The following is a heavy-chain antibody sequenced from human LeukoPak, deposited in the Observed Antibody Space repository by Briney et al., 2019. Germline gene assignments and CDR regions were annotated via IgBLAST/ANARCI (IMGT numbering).Heavy chain of an antibody. V-gene: IGHV3-7*01. CDR1: GFTFSSYW. CDR3: ARDPTNYYGSGSYYREGFDY. Sequence: PGGSLRLSCAASGFTFSSYWMSWVRQAPGKGLEWVANIKQDGSEKYYVDSVKGRFTISRDNAKNSLYLQMNSLRAEDTAVYYCARDPTNYYGSGSYYREGFDYWGQGTLVTVSS. D-gene: IGHD3-10*01. J-gene: IGHJ4*02. CDR2: IKQDGSEK.